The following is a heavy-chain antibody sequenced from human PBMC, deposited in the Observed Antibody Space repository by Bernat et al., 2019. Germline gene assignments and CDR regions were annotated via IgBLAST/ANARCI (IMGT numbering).Heavy chain of an antibody. CDR3: ARGEYDSGYDPWYYFDY. CDR2: ISSSSSTK. Sequence: EVQLVESGGGLVQPGGSLRLSCAASGFTFSSYSMNWVRQAPGKGLEWVSYISSSSSTKYYEDSVKGRFTNSGDKAKNSLYLQMNSLRDEDTAVYYCARGEYDSGYDPWYYFDYWGQGTLVTVSS. V-gene: IGHV3-48*02. CDR1: GFTFSSYS. J-gene: IGHJ4*02. D-gene: IGHD5-12*01.